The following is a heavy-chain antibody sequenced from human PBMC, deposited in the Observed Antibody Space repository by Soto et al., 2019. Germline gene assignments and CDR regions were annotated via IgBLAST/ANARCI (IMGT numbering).Heavy chain of an antibody. D-gene: IGHD2-2*01. V-gene: IGHV3-7*01. CDR3: TRGHPSSSNY. CDR2: IKEDGSEK. J-gene: IGHJ4*02. CDR1: GFTFSNYW. Sequence: GGSLRLSCAASGFTFSNYWMSWVRQAPGKGLEWVANIKEDGSEKYYVDSVKGRFAISRDNAKNSLYLQMSSLRPEDTAVYYCTRGHPSSSNYRGQGTLVTVSS.